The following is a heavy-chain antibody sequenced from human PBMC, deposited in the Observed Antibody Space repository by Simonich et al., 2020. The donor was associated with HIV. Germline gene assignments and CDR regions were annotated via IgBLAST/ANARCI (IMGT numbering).Heavy chain of an antibody. Sequence: QINLKKSGPTLVKPTQTLTLTCTFSGFSLNTGGVAGAWLRQPPGKALEWLAHIYWNDDKRYRASLKSRLTITKDTSKYQVVLTMTNMDRVDTATYYCVHRRYSAYASLGHFDHWGQGTLVTVSS. CDR3: VHRRYSAYASLGHFDH. CDR2: IYWNDDK. J-gene: IGHJ4*02. D-gene: IGHD5-12*01. V-gene: IGHV2-5*01. CDR1: GFSLNTGGVA.